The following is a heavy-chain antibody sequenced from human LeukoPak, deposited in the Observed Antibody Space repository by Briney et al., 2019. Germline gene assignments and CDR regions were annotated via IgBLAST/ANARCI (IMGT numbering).Heavy chain of an antibody. CDR2: FDPEDGET. D-gene: IGHD6-13*01. Sequence: ASVKVSCKVSGYTLTELSMHWVRQAPGKGREWMGGFDPEDGETIYAQKFQGRVTMTEDTSTDTAYMELSSLRSEDTAVYYCATGGTGYSSSWKEGPWGQGTLVTVSS. CDR3: ATGGTGYSSSWKEGP. V-gene: IGHV1-24*01. CDR1: GYTLTELS. J-gene: IGHJ5*02.